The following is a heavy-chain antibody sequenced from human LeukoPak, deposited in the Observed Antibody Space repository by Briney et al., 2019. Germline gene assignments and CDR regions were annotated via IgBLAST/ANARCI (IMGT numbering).Heavy chain of an antibody. CDR1: GGSISSSSYY. D-gene: IGHD2-2*01. J-gene: IGHJ5*02. CDR3: ARARDIVVVPAALNWFDP. Sequence: KPSETLSLTCTVSGGSISSSSYYWGWIRQPPGKGLEWIGSIYYSGSTYYNPSLKSRVTISVDTSKNQFSLKLSSVTAADTAVYYCARARDIVVVPAALNWFDPWGQGTLVTVSS. V-gene: IGHV4-39*01. CDR2: IYYSGST.